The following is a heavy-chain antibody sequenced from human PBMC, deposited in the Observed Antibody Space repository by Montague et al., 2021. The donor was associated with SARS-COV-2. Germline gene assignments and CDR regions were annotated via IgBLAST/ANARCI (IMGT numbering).Heavy chain of an antibody. J-gene: IGHJ5*02. CDR1: GGSISSGGFS. D-gene: IGHD6-19*01. CDR3: ARLKVAPNGGWNWFDP. V-gene: IGHV4-30-2*01. CDR2: IFHTGTP. Sequence: TLSLTCSLSGGSISSGGFSWSWIRQPPGKGLEWIGHIFHTGTPHYSPSLKSRVTISIDRSKNQFSLNLDSVTAADTAVYYCARLKVAPNGGWNWFDPWGQGLLVPVSS.